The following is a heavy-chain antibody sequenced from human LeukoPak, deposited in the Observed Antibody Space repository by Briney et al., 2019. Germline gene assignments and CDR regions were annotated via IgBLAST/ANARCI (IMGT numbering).Heavy chain of an antibody. D-gene: IGHD2-2*01. J-gene: IGHJ5*02. V-gene: IGHV4-59*08. CDR2: IYYSGST. CDR3: ASGDIVVVPAAISSGFDP. Sequence: SETLSLTCTVSGGSISSYYWSWIRQPPGKGLEWIGYIYYSGSTNYNPSLKSRDTISVDTSKNQFSLKLSSVTAADTAVYYCASGDIVVVPAAISSGFDPWGQGTLVTVSS. CDR1: GGSISSYY.